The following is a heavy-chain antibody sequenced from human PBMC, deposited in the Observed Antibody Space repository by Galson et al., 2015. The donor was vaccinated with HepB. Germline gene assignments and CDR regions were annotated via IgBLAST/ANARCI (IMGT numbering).Heavy chain of an antibody. CDR1: GVNASIFW. Sequence: SLRLDCAGSGVNASIFWMSGVRQAPGKGLEAVANIKQDGREKYYVGPVKGRLTIARDNAGNSLYLPMSSLRGEDTALYDLARSSGGYFDSWGQGILVTVSS. V-gene: IGHV3-7*01. D-gene: IGHD1-26*01. J-gene: IGHJ4*02. CDR3: ARSSGGYFDS. CDR2: IKQDGREK.